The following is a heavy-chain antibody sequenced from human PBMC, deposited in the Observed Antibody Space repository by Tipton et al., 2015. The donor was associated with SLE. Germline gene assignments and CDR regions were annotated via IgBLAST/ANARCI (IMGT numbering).Heavy chain of an antibody. Sequence: LRLSCAVYGGSFSGYYWSWIRQPPGKGLEWIGEINHSGSTNYNPSLKSRVTISVDTSKNQFSLKLSSVTAADTAVYYCARDGQLAGADFDYWGQGTLVTVSS. CDR1: GGSFSGYY. V-gene: IGHV4-34*01. CDR2: INHSGST. D-gene: IGHD6-6*01. J-gene: IGHJ4*02. CDR3: ARDGQLAGADFDY.